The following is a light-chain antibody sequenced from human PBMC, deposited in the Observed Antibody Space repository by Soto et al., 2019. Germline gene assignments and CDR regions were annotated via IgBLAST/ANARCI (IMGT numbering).Light chain of an antibody. Sequence: QSALTQPASVSGSPGQSITISCTGTSSDVGGYNYVSWYQQHPGKALKLMIYDVSNRPSGVSNRFSGSKSGNTASLTISGLQAEDEADYYCSSYTSSSTLDTVFGTGTRSPS. J-gene: IGLJ1*01. V-gene: IGLV2-14*01. CDR2: DVS. CDR3: SSYTSSSTLDTV. CDR1: SSDVGGYNY.